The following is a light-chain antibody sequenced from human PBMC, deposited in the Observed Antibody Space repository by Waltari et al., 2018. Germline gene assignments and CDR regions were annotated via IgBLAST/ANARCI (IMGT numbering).Light chain of an antibody. J-gene: IGLJ1*01. V-gene: IGLV2-14*01. CDR1: SSDVGGYNY. CDR2: DVS. Sequence: QSALTQPASVSGSPGQSITISCTGTSSDVGGYNYVSWYQQHPGKASKLMIYDVSKRPSVVSNRFSGSKSGNTASLTISGLQAEDEADYYCSSYTSSSTYVFGTGTKVTVL. CDR3: SSYTSSSTYV.